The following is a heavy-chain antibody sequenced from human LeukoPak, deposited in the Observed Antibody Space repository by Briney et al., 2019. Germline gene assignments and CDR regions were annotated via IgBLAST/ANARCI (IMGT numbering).Heavy chain of an antibody. Sequence: GGPLRLSCAASGFTFSSYSMNWVRQAPGKGLEWVSSISSSSSYIYYADSVKGRFTISRDNAKNSLYLQMNSLRAEDTAVYYCARADIYSYGPMYYWGQGTLVTVSS. D-gene: IGHD5-18*01. CDR2: ISSSSSYI. CDR3: ARADIYSYGPMYY. CDR1: GFTFSSYS. V-gene: IGHV3-21*01. J-gene: IGHJ4*02.